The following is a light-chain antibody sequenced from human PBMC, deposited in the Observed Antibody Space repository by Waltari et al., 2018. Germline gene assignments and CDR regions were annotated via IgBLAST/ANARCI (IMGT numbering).Light chain of an antibody. J-gene: IGKJ1*01. Sequence: DIQMTQSPSTLSASVGDRVTITCRASQSISTWLAWYQQKPGKAPKLLIYKASTLESVVPSRFSGSGSGTEFTLTISSLQPDDFATYYCQQYNNYSVFGQGTKVEIE. CDR2: KAS. V-gene: IGKV1-5*03. CDR3: QQYNNYSV. CDR1: QSISTW.